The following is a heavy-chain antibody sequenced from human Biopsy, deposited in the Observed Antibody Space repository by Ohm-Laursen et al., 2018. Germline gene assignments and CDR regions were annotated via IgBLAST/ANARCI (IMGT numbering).Heavy chain of an antibody. Sequence: SVKVSCKTSGYPFTFYEINWVRQATGQGLEWLGWMNPDSGNTGSAQKFHDRVTMTMNTSINTAYLELSSLRSGDTAVYYCARFDNGFDKWGQGTLVTVSS. CDR2: MNPDSGNT. CDR1: GYPFTFYE. CDR3: ARFDNGFDK. V-gene: IGHV1-8*01. D-gene: IGHD2-8*01. J-gene: IGHJ4*02.